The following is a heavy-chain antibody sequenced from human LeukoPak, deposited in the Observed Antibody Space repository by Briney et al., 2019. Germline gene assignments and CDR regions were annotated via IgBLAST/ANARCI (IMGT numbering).Heavy chain of an antibody. J-gene: IGHJ5*02. Sequence: GGSLRLSCAASGFTFSDYYMTWIRQAPGKGLEWVSYISSSSNNIHYANSVRGRFTISRDNAKNSGYLQMNSLGAEDTAIYYCARAAGWFDPWGQGTLVTVSS. CDR1: GFTFSDYY. V-gene: IGHV3-11*01. CDR2: ISSSSNNI. CDR3: ARAAGWFDP.